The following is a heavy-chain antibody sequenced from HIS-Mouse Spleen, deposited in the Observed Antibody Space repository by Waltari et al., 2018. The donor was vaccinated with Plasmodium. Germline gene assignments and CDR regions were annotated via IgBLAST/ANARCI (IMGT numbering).Heavy chain of an antibody. V-gene: IGHV3-30*18. D-gene: IGHD6-6*01. CDR2: KSKKGSNK. Sequence: QVQLVESGGGVVQPGRSLRLSCAASGFPFSSYGMHWVRQAPGKGLGWVAVKSKKGSNKNYADSMKGRFPISRDNSKNTLYLQMNSLRAEDTAVYYCAKILSYSSSPEDYWGQGTLVTVSS. J-gene: IGHJ4*02. CDR1: GFPFSSYG. CDR3: AKILSYSSSPEDY.